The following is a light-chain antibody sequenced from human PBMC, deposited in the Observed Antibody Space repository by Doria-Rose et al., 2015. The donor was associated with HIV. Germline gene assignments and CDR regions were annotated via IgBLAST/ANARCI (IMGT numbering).Light chain of an antibody. CDR2: DAS. Sequence: QSPGTLSLSPGERATLSCRDSQRVKSSYLAWYQQKPSQAPRLLIYDASTRATGIPDRFSGSGSGTDFTLTISRLEPEDVAVYYCQQYGTSRGTFGQGTRLEIK. J-gene: IGKJ5*01. CDR1: QRVKSSY. CDR3: QQYGTSRGT. V-gene: IGKV3-20*01.